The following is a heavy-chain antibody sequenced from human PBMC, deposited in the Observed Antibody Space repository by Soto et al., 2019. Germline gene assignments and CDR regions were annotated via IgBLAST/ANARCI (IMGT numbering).Heavy chain of an antibody. CDR3: ARVRGGGFGALLPIDPYYYYGMDV. D-gene: IGHD3-10*01. CDR1: GGSISSGGYY. CDR2: IYYSGST. Sequence: SETLSLTCTVSGGSISSGGYYWSWIRQHPGKGLEWIGYIYYSGSTYYNPSLKSRVTISVDTSKNQFSLKLSSVTAADTAVYYCARVRGGGFGALLPIDPYYYYGMDVWGQGTTVTV. J-gene: IGHJ6*02. V-gene: IGHV4-31*03.